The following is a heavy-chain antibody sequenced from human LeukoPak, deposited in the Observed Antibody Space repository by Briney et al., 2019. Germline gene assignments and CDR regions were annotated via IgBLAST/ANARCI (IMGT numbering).Heavy chain of an antibody. V-gene: IGHV4-30-4*08. CDR1: GGSISSGDYY. CDR3: ASAPVFGVVIKPFWAFDI. CDR2: IYYSGST. Sequence: SEILSLTCTVSGGSISSGDYYWSWIRQPPGKGLEWIGYIYYSGSTYYDPSLKSRVTISVDTSKNQFSLKLSSVTAADTAVYYCASAPVFGVVIKPFWAFDIWGQGTMVTVSS. J-gene: IGHJ3*02. D-gene: IGHD3-3*01.